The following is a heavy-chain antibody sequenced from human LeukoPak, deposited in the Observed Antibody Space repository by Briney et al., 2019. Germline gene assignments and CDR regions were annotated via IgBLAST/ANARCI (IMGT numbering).Heavy chain of an antibody. CDR2: ISWDGGST. CDR1: GFTFDDYA. Sequence: PGGSLRLSCAASGFTFDDYAMHWVRQAPGKGLEWVSLISWDGGSTYYADSVKGRFTISRDNSKNTLYLQMNSLRAEDTAVYYCAKDYAVGSIDYWGQGTLVTVSS. CDR3: AKDYAVGSIDY. J-gene: IGHJ4*02. D-gene: IGHD4-23*01. V-gene: IGHV3-43D*03.